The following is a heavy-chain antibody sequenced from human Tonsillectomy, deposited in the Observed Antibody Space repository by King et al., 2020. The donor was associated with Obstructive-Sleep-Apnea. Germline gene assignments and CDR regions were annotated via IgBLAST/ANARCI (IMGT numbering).Heavy chain of an antibody. V-gene: IGHV3-33*01. CDR2: IWYDGSNK. CDR3: ARDNNYYDMDV. D-gene: IGHD2/OR15-2a*01. CDR1: GFSFSSYG. J-gene: IGHJ6*02. Sequence: VQLVESGGGVVQPGRSLRLSCAASGFSFSSYGMYWVRQAPGKGLEWGAVIWYDGSNKYYADSVKGRFTISRDNSKNTLYLQMNSLRAEDTAVYNCARDNNYYDMDVWGQGTTVTVSS.